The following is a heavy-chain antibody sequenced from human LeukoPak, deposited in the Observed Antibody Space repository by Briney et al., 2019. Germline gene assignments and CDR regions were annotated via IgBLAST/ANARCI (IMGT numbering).Heavy chain of an antibody. CDR1: EFTVSSNY. J-gene: IGHJ4*02. CDR2: IYSGGST. D-gene: IGHD3-22*01. Sequence: GGSLRLSCAASEFTVSSNYMSWVRQAPGKGLEWVSVIYSGGSTYYADSVKGRFTISRDNSKNTLYLQMNSLRAEDTAVYYCARDSSGCFDYWGQGTLVTVSS. CDR3: ARDSSGCFDY. V-gene: IGHV3-66*02.